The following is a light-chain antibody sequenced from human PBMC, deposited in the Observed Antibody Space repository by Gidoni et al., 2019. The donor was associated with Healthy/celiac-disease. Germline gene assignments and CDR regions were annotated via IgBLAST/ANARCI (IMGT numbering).Light chain of an antibody. J-gene: IGKJ1*01. CDR3: IQGIPLKT. Sequence: EMVMTQTPLSLSVTHGQTASISCKSSQSLRHSDGKTYLYWYLQKPGQSPQLLISAVSSRFSAVPVRFSGCGSDTAFTLSISRAEAEAVGVYHRIQGIPLKTFGQGTKVEIK. CDR1: QSLRHSDGKTY. CDR2: AVS. V-gene: IGKV2-29*01.